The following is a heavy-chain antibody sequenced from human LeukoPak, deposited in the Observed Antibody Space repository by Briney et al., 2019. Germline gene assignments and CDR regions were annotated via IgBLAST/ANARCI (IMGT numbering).Heavy chain of an antibody. CDR3: ARVALWSGYINDNAFDI. CDR1: GGSISSYY. D-gene: IGHD3-3*01. CDR2: IYYSGGT. J-gene: IGHJ3*02. V-gene: IGHV4-59*01. Sequence: PSETLSLTCTVSGGSISSYYWSWIRQPPGKGLEWIGYIYYSGGTNYNPSLKSRVTISVDTPKNQFSLKLSSVTAADTAVYYCARVALWSGYINDNAFDIWGQGTMVTVSS.